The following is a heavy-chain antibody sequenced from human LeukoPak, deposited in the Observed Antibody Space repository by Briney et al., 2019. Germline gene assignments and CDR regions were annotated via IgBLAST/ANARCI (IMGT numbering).Heavy chain of an antibody. J-gene: IGHJ6*03. Sequence: ASVKVSCKASGYTFTSYYMHWVRQAPGQGLEWMGIINPSGGSTSYAQKFQGRVTMTRDMSTSTVYMELSSLRSEDTAVYYCARDSELRYFDWLPFYYYYMDVWGKGTTVTVSS. D-gene: IGHD3-9*01. CDR3: ARDSELRYFDWLPFYYYYMDV. CDR1: GYTFTSYY. CDR2: INPSGGST. V-gene: IGHV1-46*01.